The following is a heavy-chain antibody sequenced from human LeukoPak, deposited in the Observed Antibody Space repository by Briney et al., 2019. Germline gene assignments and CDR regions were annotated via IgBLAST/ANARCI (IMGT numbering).Heavy chain of an antibody. Sequence: ASVKVSCKASGGTFSSYAISWVRQAPGQGLEWMGRIIPILGIANYAQKFQGRATITADKSTSTAYMELSSLRSEDTAVYYCARMGYDSSGYYANYWGQGTLVTVSS. J-gene: IGHJ4*02. CDR3: ARMGYDSSGYYANY. CDR1: GGTFSSYA. V-gene: IGHV1-69*04. CDR2: IIPILGIA. D-gene: IGHD3-22*01.